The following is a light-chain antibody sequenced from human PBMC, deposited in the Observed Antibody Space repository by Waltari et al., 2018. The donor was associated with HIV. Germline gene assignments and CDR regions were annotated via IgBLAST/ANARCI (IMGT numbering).Light chain of an antibody. J-gene: IGKJ1*01. CDR1: QILLSTNGNTY. CDR2: LVS. Sequence: DIVMTQSPLSLPVTPGESASIFCRSSQILLSTNGNTYFAWYLQKPGQSPQLLISLVSNRAAGVPDRFSGSGSGTDFTLTISRVEAGDVGVYYCMQGLQTPWTFGQGTKVEIK. V-gene: IGKV2-28*01. CDR3: MQGLQTPWT.